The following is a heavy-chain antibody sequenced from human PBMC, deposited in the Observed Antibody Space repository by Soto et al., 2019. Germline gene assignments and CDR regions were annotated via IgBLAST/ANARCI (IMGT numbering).Heavy chain of an antibody. Sequence: PGGSLRLSCAASGFTFSSYAMHWVRQAPGKGLEWVAVISYDGSNKYYADSVKGRFTISRDNSKNTLYLQMNSLRAEDTAVYYCARKLIVAGLWFDPWGQGTLVTVSS. J-gene: IGHJ5*02. V-gene: IGHV3-30-3*01. CDR2: ISYDGSNK. D-gene: IGHD3-22*01. CDR3: ARKLIVAGLWFDP. CDR1: GFTFSSYA.